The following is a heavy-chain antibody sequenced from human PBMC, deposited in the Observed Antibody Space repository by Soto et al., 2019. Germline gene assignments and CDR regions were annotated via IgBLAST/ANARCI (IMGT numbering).Heavy chain of an antibody. CDR3: ARRVYGYSYAD. Sequence: GESLKISYTASGYSFTTYWIGWVRQMPGKGLEWMGIIYPGDSDIRYSPSFQGQVTISADKSISTAYLQWSSLKASDTAMYYCARRVYGYSYADWGQGTLVTVS. CDR2: IYPGDSDI. D-gene: IGHD5-18*01. J-gene: IGHJ4*02. V-gene: IGHV5-51*01. CDR1: GYSFTTYW.